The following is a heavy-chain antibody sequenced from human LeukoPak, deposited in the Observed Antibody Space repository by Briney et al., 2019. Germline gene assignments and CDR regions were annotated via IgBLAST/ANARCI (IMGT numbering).Heavy chain of an antibody. CDR3: ARRRYYDGSGYLE. CDR2: IYYSGRT. D-gene: IGHD3-22*01. J-gene: IGHJ1*01. CDR1: GDSISAFY. Sequence: SSETLSLTCTVSGDSISAFYWDWIRQPPGKGLEWIGTIYYSGRTYYSPSLKSRVTMSVNPSNNQFSLNLRSVTAADTAVYYCARRRYYDGSGYLEWGQGTLLSVSS. V-gene: IGHV4-39*01.